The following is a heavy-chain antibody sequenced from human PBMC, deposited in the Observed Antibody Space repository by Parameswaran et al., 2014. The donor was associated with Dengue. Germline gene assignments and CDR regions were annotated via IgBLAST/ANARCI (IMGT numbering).Heavy chain of an antibody. CDR2: IDNYGGTT. J-gene: IGHJ4*02. V-gene: IGHV3-64D*06. Sequence: VRQAPGKGLEYVSAIDNYGGTTYYADSVKGRFTISRDNSKNTLFLQMSSLRAEDTALYYCVKTYYNDTSGYARVLGGPHWGQGTLVTVSS. D-gene: IGHD3-22*01. CDR3: VKTYYNDTSGYARVLGGPH.